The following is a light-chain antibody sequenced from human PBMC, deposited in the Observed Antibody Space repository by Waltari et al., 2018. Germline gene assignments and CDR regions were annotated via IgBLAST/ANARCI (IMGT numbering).Light chain of an antibody. J-gene: IGKJ4*01. Sequence: EIVLTQSPATLSLSPGEGATLSCRASQNVGNYLAWYQQKPGQAPRLLIYDTSNRATGIPGRFSGSGSGTGVTLTISGLEPEDFAVYYCQHRSNWPLNLGGGTKVEIK. CDR2: DTS. CDR1: QNVGNY. CDR3: QHRSNWPLN. V-gene: IGKV3-11*01.